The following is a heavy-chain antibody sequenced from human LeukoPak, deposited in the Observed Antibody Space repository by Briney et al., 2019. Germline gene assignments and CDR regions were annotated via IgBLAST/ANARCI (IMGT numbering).Heavy chain of an antibody. CDR2: ISWDGGST. J-gene: IGHJ6*03. CDR1: GFTLNNHG. CDR3: AKDVGLGNYYYMDV. D-gene: IGHD7-27*01. V-gene: IGHV3-43D*04. Sequence: GGSLRLSCEASGFTLNNHGMTWVRQAPGKGLEWGSLISWDGGSTDYADSVTGRFTISRDNSKNSLYLQMNSLRAEDTALYYCAKDVGLGNYYYMDVWGKGTTVTVSS.